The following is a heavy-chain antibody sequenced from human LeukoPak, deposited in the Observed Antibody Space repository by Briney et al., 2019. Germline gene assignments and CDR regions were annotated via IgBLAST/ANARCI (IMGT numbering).Heavy chain of an antibody. CDR3: ASQYQLLWSFDY. J-gene: IGHJ4*02. V-gene: IGHV4-59*11. CDR2: IYYSGST. CDR1: GGSISSHY. D-gene: IGHD2-2*01. Sequence: PSETLSLTCTVSGGSISSHYWSWIRQPPGKGLEWIGYIYYSGSTNYNPSLKSRVTISVDTSKNQFSLKLSSVTAADTAVYYCASQYQLLWSFDYWGQGTLATVSS.